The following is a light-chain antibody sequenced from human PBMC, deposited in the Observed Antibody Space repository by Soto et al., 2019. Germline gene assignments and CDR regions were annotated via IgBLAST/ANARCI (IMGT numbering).Light chain of an antibody. Sequence: EIVLTQSPGTLSLSPGERATLSCRASESVSSNYLAWFQQKPGQTPRLLIFGASSRATGFSDRFSGSGSGTDFTLTISRLEPDDFAVYYCQQYGSSPHTFGQGTKMEIK. V-gene: IGKV3-20*01. CDR3: QQYGSSPHT. CDR2: GAS. CDR1: ESVSSNY. J-gene: IGKJ2*01.